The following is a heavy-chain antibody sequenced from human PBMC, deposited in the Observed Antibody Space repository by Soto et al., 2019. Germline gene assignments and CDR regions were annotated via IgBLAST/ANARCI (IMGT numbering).Heavy chain of an antibody. CDR3: ARGLPGGEWFGEPPYYYYGIGV. D-gene: IGHD3-10*01. J-gene: IGHJ6*04. CDR1: CGSFSGYY. V-gene: IGHV4-34*01. CDR2: INHSGST. Sequence: SETLSLPCAVYCGSFSGYYWSWIRQPPGKGLEWIGEINHSGSTNYNPSLKSRVTISVDTSKNQFSLKLSSVTAADTAVYYCARGLPGGEWFGEPPYYYYGIGVWGKGTTVTDSS.